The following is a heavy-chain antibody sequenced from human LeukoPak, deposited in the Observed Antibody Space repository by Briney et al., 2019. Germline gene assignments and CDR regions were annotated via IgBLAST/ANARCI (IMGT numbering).Heavy chain of an antibody. Sequence: SSETLSLTCTVSGGSISSSSYYWGWIRQPPGKGLEWIGSIYYSGSTYYNPSLKSRVTISVDTSKNQFSLKLSSVTAADTAVYYCASPYYDFWSGSTYGMDVWGQGTTVTVSS. CDR3: ASPYYDFWSGSTYGMDV. CDR1: GGSISSSSYY. CDR2: IYYSGST. J-gene: IGHJ6*02. D-gene: IGHD3-3*01. V-gene: IGHV4-39*01.